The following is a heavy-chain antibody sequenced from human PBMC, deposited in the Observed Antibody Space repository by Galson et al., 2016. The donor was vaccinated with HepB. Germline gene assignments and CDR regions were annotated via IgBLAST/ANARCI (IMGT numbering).Heavy chain of an antibody. D-gene: IGHD1-7*01. Sequence: ETLSLTCSVSGGSISGSSYYWGWTRQPPGKGLEWIGFVYDSGSPKYNPSLKSRVTISVDTSKNQFSLRLTSVTAADTAVYYCARQNLNYVGWFDPWGQGTLVTVSS. CDR2: VYDSGSP. J-gene: IGHJ5*02. V-gene: IGHV4-61*05. CDR3: ARQNLNYVGWFDP. CDR1: GGSISGSSYY.